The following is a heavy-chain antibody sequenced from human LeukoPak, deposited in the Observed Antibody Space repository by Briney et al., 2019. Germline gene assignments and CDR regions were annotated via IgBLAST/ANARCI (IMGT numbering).Heavy chain of an antibody. CDR2: INPNSGGT. V-gene: IGHV1-2*02. J-gene: IGHJ4*02. CDR3: ATVKGSGWQTFDY. D-gene: IGHD6-19*01. Sequence: ASVKVSCKASGYTFTGYYMHWVRQAPGQGLEWMGWINPNSGGTNYAQKFQGRVTMTRDTSISTAYMELSRLRSDDTAVYYCATVKGSGWQTFDYWGQGTLVTVSS. CDR1: GYTFTGYY.